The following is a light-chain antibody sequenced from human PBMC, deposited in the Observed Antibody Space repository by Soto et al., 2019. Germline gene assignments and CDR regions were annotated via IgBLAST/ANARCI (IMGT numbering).Light chain of an antibody. J-gene: IGLJ1*01. CDR1: SSDVGGYNY. CDR3: SSYTSSSSYV. V-gene: IGLV2-14*01. CDR2: DVS. Sequence: QSALTQPASVSGSPGQSITISCTGTSSDVGGYNYVSWYQQNPGKAPKLMIYDVSNRPSGVPNRFSGSKSGNTASLTISGLQAEDEVDYYCSSYTSSSSYVFGTGTKVTVL.